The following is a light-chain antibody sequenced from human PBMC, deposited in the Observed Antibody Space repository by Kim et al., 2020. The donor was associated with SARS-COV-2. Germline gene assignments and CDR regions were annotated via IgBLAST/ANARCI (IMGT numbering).Light chain of an antibody. CDR3: QQYSSYWT. Sequence: SASVGDRVTITWRASQSISSWLAWYQQKPGKAPNLLIYKASNLESGVPSRFSGSGSGTEFTLTISSLQPDDFATYYCQQYSSYWTFGQGTKVEIK. CDR1: QSISSW. V-gene: IGKV1-5*03. CDR2: KAS. J-gene: IGKJ1*01.